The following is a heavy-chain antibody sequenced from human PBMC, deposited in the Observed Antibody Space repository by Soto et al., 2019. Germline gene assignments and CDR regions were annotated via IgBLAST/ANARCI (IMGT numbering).Heavy chain of an antibody. CDR1: GYTFTGYY. J-gene: IGHJ5*01. Sequence: ASVKVSCKASGYTFTGYYMNWVRQAPGQGLEWMGWINPNSGGTNYAQKFQGRGTMTRDTSISTAYMELSRLRSDDTVVYYCAREGLSSGYYWFDSWGQGTLVTVSS. CDR2: INPNSGGT. V-gene: IGHV1-2*02. CDR3: AREGLSSGYYWFDS. D-gene: IGHD3-22*01.